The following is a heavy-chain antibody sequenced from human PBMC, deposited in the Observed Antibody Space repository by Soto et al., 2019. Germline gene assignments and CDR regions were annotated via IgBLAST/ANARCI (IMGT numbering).Heavy chain of an antibody. J-gene: IGHJ4*02. CDR3: ARNGYSGYLTHFDY. V-gene: IGHV1-46*03. Sequence: ASVKVSCKASGYTFTSYYIHWVRQAPGQGLEWMGIINPSGGSTSYAQKVQGRVTMTRDTYTSTVYMELSSLRSEDTAVYYCARNGYSGYLTHFDYWGQGTLVTVSS. D-gene: IGHD5-12*01. CDR2: INPSGGST. CDR1: GYTFTSYY.